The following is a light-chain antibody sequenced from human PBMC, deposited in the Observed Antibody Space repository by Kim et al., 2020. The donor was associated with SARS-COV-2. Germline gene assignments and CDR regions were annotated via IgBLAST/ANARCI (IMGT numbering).Light chain of an antibody. CDR3: QQRKNWAT. CDR1: QSVSSY. CDR2: DAS. Sequence: LAWSPGEGATLSCRASQSVSSYVAWYQYKPGQAPRLLIYDASKRATGIPDRFSGRGFGTDFTLTISSLQPEDFAVYYCQQRKNWATFGQGTKLEI. V-gene: IGKV3-11*01. J-gene: IGKJ2*01.